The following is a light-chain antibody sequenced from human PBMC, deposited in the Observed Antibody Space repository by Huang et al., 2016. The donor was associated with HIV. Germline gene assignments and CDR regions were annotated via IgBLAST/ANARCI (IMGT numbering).Light chain of an antibody. J-gene: IGKJ1*01. V-gene: IGKV3-15*01. CDR1: QSVSSN. CDR2: AAS. CDR3: QQYNNWPRT. Sequence: EIVMTQSPVTLSVSPGERATLSCRASQSVSSNLAWYQQKPGQAPSLLIYAASTRATGIPARFSGSGSGTEFTLTISSLQSEDFAVYYCQQYNNWPRTFGQGTKVEIK.